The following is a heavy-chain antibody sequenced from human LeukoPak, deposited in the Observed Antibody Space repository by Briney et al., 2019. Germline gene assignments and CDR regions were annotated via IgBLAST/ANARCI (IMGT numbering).Heavy chain of an antibody. CDR2: IKQDGSQK. V-gene: IGHV3-7*03. J-gene: IGHJ4*02. Sequence: PGGSLRLSCAASGFTFSRFGMNWVRQAPGKGLEWVANIKQDGSQKYYVDSVKGRFIISRDNAKNSLYLQMNSVRAEDTAVYYCAREGTFGDYRASGDHWGQGALVTVSS. CDR1: GFTFSRFG. D-gene: IGHD2-21*02. CDR3: AREGTFGDYRASGDH.